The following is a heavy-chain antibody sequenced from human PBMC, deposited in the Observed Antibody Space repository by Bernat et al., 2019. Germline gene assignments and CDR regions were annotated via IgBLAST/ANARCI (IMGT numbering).Heavy chain of an antibody. V-gene: IGHV1-18*01. CDR3: ARVVYYYDSSGYLYYYYGMDV. CDR2: ISAYNGNT. J-gene: IGHJ6*02. Sequence: QVQLVQSGAEVKKPGASVKVSCKASGYTFTSYGISWVRQAPGQGLEWMGWISAYNGNTNYAQKLQDRVTMTTDTSTSTAYMELRSLRSDDTAVYYCARVVYYYDSSGYLYYYYGMDVWGQGTTVTVSS. D-gene: IGHD3-22*01. CDR1: GYTFTSYG.